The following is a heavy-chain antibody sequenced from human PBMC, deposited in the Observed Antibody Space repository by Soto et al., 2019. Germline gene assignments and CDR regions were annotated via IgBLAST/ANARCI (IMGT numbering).Heavy chain of an antibody. CDR2: IYYSGST. Sequence: SETLSLTCTVSGCSISTSYWNWIQQPPGKGLEWIGYIYYSGSTNYNPSLKSRVTISLDTSKNQFSLRLSSVTAADTAVYYCARETYSSGWYYWFDPWGQGTLVTVS. CDR3: ARETYSSGWYYWFDP. D-gene: IGHD6-19*01. V-gene: IGHV4-59*01. CDR1: GCSISTSY. J-gene: IGHJ5*02.